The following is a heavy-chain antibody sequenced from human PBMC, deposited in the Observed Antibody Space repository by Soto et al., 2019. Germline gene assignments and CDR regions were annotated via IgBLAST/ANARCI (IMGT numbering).Heavy chain of an antibody. D-gene: IGHD3-10*01. Sequence: QVQLVQSGAEVRKPGSSVKVSCKASGDTFSFYTINWVRQAPGLGLEWMGRVNPIVSMSNYAQKFQGRVTITAEKSTNTAYTQLSSLRSEDTAIYYCAASYGSGYRAFDYWGQGALVTVSS. V-gene: IGHV1-69*02. CDR3: AASYGSGYRAFDY. CDR1: GDTFSFYT. CDR2: VNPIVSMS. J-gene: IGHJ4*02.